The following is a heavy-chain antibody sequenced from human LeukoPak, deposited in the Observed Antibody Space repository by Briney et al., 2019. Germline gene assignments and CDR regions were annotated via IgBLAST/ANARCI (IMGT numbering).Heavy chain of an antibody. D-gene: IGHD6-13*01. CDR1: GGSISSGGYY. J-gene: IGHJ4*02. CDR2: IYHSGST. CDR3: ARQGIAAAGTYADY. Sequence: SETLSLTCTVSGGSISSGGYYWSWIRQPPGKGLEWIRYIYHSGSTYYNPSLKSRVTISVDRSKNQFSLKLSSVTAADTAVYYCARQGIAAAGTYADYWGQGTLVTVSS. V-gene: IGHV4-30-2*01.